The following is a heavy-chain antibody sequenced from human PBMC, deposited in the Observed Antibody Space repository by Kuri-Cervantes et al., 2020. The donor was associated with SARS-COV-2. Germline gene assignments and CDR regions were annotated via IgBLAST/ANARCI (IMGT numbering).Heavy chain of an antibody. CDR3: ARTASTVTTNPYRYYFDY. CDR2: IYHSGST. V-gene: IGHV4-38-2*01. Sequence: GSLRLSCAVSSYSISSGYYWGWIRQPPGKGLEWIGSIYHSGSTYYNPSLKSRVTISVDTSKNQFSLKLSSVTAADTAVYYCARTASTVTTNPYRYYFDYWGQGTLVTVSS. D-gene: IGHD4-11*01. CDR1: SYSISSGYY. J-gene: IGHJ4*02.